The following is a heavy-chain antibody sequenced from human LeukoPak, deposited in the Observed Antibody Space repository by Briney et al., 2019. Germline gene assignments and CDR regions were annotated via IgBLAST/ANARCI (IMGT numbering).Heavy chain of an antibody. J-gene: IGHJ3*02. Sequence: SETLSLTCTVSGGSISSYYWSWIRQPPGKGLEWIGYIYYSGSTNYNPSLKSRVTISVDRSKNQFSLKLSSVTAADTAVYYCARKGYYDSNDAFDIWGQGTMVTVSS. CDR1: GGSISSYY. CDR3: ARKGYYDSNDAFDI. CDR2: IYYSGST. V-gene: IGHV4-59*12. D-gene: IGHD3-22*01.